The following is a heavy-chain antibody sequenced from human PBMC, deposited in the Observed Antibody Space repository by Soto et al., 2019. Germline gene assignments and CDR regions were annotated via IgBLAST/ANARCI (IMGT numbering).Heavy chain of an antibody. J-gene: IGHJ6*02. CDR2: INHSGST. V-gene: IGHV4-34*01. Sequence: ETLSLTCTVSGGSIRSYYWSWIRQPPGKGLEWIGEINHSGSTNYNPSLKSRVTISVDTSKNQFSLKLSSVTAADTAVYYCARGHSSGVYGMDVWGQGTTVTVSS. D-gene: IGHD2-15*01. CDR1: GGSIRSYY. CDR3: ARGHSSGVYGMDV.